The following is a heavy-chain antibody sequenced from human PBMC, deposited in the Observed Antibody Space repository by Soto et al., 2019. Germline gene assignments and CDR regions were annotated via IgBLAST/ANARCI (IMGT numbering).Heavy chain of an antibody. CDR2: ISSSSSTI. V-gene: IGHV3-48*01. J-gene: IGHJ4*02. CDR1: GFTFSTYS. CDR3: ARDPYNSGWYGSSFDY. D-gene: IGHD6-19*01. Sequence: EVQLVESGGGLVQPGGSLRLSCAASGFTFSTYSMNWVRQAPGKGLEWVSYISSSSSTIFYADSVKGRFTISRDNAKNSLYLQMNSLRADDTALYYCARDPYNSGWYGSSFDYWGQGTLVTVSS.